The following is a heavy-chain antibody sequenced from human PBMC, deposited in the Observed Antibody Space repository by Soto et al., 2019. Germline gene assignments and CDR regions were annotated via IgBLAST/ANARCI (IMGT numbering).Heavy chain of an antibody. V-gene: IGHV4-4*07. J-gene: IGHJ6*02. CDR1: GGTMSSYY. Sequence: SETLSLTCTVSGGTMSSYYWSWIRQPAGKGLEWIGRIYSSGSTDYNPSLKSRVTMSIDTSKNQFSLKLSSVTAADTAVYFCARVKTVDYYGMGVWGQGTKVTV. CDR3: ARVKTVDYYGMGV. CDR2: IYSSGST.